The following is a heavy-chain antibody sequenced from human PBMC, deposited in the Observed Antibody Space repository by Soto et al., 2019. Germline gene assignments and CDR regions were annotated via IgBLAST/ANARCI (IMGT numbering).Heavy chain of an antibody. CDR1: GGTFSTYA. V-gene: IGHV1-69*01. J-gene: IGHJ4*02. D-gene: IGHD6-19*01. CDR2: IIPLFGTA. Sequence: QVPLEQSGAEVKQPGSSVRVSCKTSGGTFSTYAINWVRQAPGQGLEWMGAIIPLFGTADYSQKFQGRVTITADESTSTAYMELSSLRSDDTAVYFCARPKGTYSSGYYYFDFWGQGTLVTASS. CDR3: ARPKGTYSSGYYYFDF.